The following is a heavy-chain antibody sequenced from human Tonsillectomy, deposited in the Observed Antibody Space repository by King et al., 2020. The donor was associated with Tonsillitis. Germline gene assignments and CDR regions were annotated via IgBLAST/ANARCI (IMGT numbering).Heavy chain of an antibody. J-gene: IGHJ4*02. V-gene: IGHV4-59*08. CDR3: ARHPLGYCTNGVCYRGVGFDY. CDR2: IYYSGST. Sequence: VQLQESGPGLVKPSETLSLTCTVSGGSISSYYWSWIRQPPGKGLGWIGYIYYSGSTNYNPSLKSRVTISVDTSKNQFSLKLSSVTAADTAVYYCARHPLGYCTNGVCYRGVGFDYWGQGTLVTVSS. D-gene: IGHD2-8*01. CDR1: GGSISSYY.